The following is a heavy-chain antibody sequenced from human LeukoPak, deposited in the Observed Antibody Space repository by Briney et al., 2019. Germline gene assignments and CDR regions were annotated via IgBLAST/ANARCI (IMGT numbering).Heavy chain of an antibody. D-gene: IGHD3-10*01. CDR3: ARAGDYGSGSCAFDM. J-gene: IGHJ3*02. CDR2: IRSDGST. V-gene: IGHV3-74*01. Sequence: GGSLRLSCAASGFTFSSYWMHWVRQAPGKGLVWVSRIRSDGSTTYADSVKGRFTISRDNAKNTLYLQMNSLRAEDTAVYYCARAGDYGSGSCAFDMWGQGTMVTVSS. CDR1: GFTFSSYW.